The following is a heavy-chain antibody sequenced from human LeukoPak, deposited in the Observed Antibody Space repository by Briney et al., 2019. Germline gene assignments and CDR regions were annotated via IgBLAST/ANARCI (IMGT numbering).Heavy chain of an antibody. CDR1: GYNFNTYW. CDR3: ARASRDGYNQNFDH. D-gene: IGHD5-24*01. V-gene: IGHV5-51*01. J-gene: IGHJ4*02. Sequence: GESLKISCKGSGYNFNTYWIGWVRQMPGKGLEWMGIIYPGDSDTRYSPSFQGQVTISADKSISTVYLQWTSLKASDSAMYYCARASRDGYNQNFDHWGQGTLVTVSS. CDR2: IYPGDSDT.